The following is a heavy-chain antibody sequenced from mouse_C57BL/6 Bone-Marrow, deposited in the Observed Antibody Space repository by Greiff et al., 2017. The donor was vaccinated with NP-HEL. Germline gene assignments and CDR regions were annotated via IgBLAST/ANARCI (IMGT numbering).Heavy chain of an antibody. D-gene: IGHD2-5*01. CDR3: ARQGTIVTFDY. CDR2: ISSGGSYT. CDR1: GFTFSSYG. Sequence: EVKLQESGGDLVKPGGSLKLSCAASGFTFSSYGMSWVRQTPDKRLEWVATISSGGSYTYYPDSVKGRFTISRDNAKNTLYLQMSSLKSEDTAMYYCARQGTIVTFDYWGQGTTLTVSS. V-gene: IGHV5-6*01. J-gene: IGHJ2*01.